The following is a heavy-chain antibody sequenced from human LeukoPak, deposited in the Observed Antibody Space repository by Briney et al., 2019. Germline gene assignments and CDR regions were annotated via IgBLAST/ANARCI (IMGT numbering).Heavy chain of an antibody. D-gene: IGHD4-17*01. J-gene: IGHJ6*03. CDR1: GFTFSSYW. CDR3: ARVHTVTTRYYYYYMDV. V-gene: IGHV3-7*01. CDR2: IKQDGSEK. Sequence: QPGGSLRLSCAASGFTFSSYWMSWVRQAPGKGLEWVANIKQDGSEKYYVDSVKGRFTISRDNARNSLYLQMNSLRAEDTAVYYCARVHTVTTRYYYYYMDVWGKGTTVTVSS.